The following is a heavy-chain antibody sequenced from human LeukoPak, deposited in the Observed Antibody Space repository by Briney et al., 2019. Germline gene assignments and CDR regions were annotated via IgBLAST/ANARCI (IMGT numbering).Heavy chain of an antibody. CDR3: ATGRSGGSCPGWFDP. CDR1: GYTLTGLS. CDR2: FDPEDGET. Sequence: ASVKVSCKVSGYTLTGLSMHWVRQAPGKGLEWMGGFDPEDGETIYAQKFQGRVTMTEDTSTDTAYMELSSLRSEDTAVYYCATGRSGGSCPGWFDPWGQGTLVTVSS. D-gene: IGHD2-15*01. V-gene: IGHV1-24*01. J-gene: IGHJ5*02.